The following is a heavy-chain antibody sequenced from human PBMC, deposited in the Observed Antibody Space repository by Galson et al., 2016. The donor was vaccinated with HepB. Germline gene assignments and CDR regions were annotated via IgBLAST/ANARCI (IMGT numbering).Heavy chain of an antibody. CDR1: GYSLTEVS. CDR3: AVGAMAT. V-gene: IGHV1-24*01. CDR2: FEPEDGET. Sequence: SVKVSCKVSGYSLTEVSMHWVRQAPGKGLEWMGGFEPEDGETIYAQKFQGRVTVTEDASTDTAYMELSSLRSDDTAVYYWAVGAMATWGQGTLVTVSS. J-gene: IGHJ5*02. D-gene: IGHD1-26*01.